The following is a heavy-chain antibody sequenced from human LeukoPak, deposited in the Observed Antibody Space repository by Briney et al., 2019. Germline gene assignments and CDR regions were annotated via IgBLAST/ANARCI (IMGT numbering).Heavy chain of an antibody. CDR2: IYYSGST. CDR3: ARGKTYYDISKDAFDI. Sequence: SETLCLSCTVSSGSISSYDLSWIRQPPGKGLEWMGIIYYSGSTNYNPSLKSRVTISVDTSKNQFSLKLSSVTAADTAVYYCARGKTYYDISKDAFDIWGQGTMVTVSS. CDR1: SGSISSYD. J-gene: IGHJ3*02. D-gene: IGHD3-22*01. V-gene: IGHV4-59*01.